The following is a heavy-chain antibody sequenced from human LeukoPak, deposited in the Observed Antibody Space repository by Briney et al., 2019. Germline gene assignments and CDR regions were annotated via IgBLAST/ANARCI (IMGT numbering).Heavy chain of an antibody. CDR1: GFTFSSYE. CDR3: ASHYDILTGYPSYFDY. Sequence: GGSLRLSCAASGFTFSSYEMNWVRQAPGKGLEWVSYISSSGSTIYYADPAKGRFTISRDNAKNSLYLQMNSLRAEDTAVYYCASHYDILTGYPSYFDYWGQGTLVTVSS. D-gene: IGHD3-9*01. V-gene: IGHV3-48*03. CDR2: ISSSGSTI. J-gene: IGHJ4*02.